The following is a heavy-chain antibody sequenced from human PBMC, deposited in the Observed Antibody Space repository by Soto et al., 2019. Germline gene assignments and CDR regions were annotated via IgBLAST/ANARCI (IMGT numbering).Heavy chain of an antibody. CDR2: IYYSGST. J-gene: IGHJ4*02. D-gene: IGHD5-12*01. V-gene: IGHV4-59*08. Sequence: SETLSLTCTFSGGSISSYYWSWIRQPPGKGLEWIGYIYYSGSTNYNPSLKSRVTISVDTSKNQFSLKLSSVTAADTAVYYCARRAPDCSGYDFWGQGTLVTVSS. CDR1: GGSISSYY. CDR3: ARRAPDCSGYDF.